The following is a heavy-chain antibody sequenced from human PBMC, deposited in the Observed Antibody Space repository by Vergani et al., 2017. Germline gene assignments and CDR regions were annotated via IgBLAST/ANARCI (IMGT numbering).Heavy chain of an antibody. J-gene: IGHJ4*02. Sequence: QVQLQESGPGLVKPSQTLSLTCSVSGDSISSGVHYRNWIRQHPGKGLEWIGYIYSTGRTHHNPSLRRRINMSVDRSKNQFSLKLNSVTAADTAMYYCARMGGYDEGDAFRIGYFDSWGPGILVTVSS. V-gene: IGHV4-31*03. D-gene: IGHD3-22*01. CDR2: IYSTGRT. CDR3: ARMGGYDEGDAFRIGYFDS. CDR1: GDSISSGVHY.